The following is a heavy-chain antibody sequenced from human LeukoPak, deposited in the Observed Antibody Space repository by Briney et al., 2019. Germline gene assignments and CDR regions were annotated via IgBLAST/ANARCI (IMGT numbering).Heavy chain of an antibody. CDR1: GYSISSGYY. CDR2: IYHSGST. J-gene: IGHJ3*02. Sequence: SETLSLTCTVSGYSISSGYYWGWIRPPPGKGLEWIGSIYHSGSTYYNPSLKSRVTISVDTSKNQFSLKLSSVTAADTAVYYCARDSTAAARPDAFDIWGQGTMVTVSS. CDR3: ARDSTAAARPDAFDI. D-gene: IGHD6-6*01. V-gene: IGHV4-38-2*02.